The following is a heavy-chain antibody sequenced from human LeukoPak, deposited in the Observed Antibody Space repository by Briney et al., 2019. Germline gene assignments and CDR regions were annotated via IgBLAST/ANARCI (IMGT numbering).Heavy chain of an antibody. CDR1: GYTFTNYD. J-gene: IGHJ4*02. V-gene: IGHV1-8*01. Sequence: ASVKVSCKASGYTFTNYDINWVRQATGQGLEWMGYMKPNSGNTGYAQKFQGRVTMTRDTSISTAYIELSRLRSDDTAVYYCARARGAARTDFDYWGQGTLVTVSS. D-gene: IGHD6-6*01. CDR2: MKPNSGNT. CDR3: ARARGAARTDFDY.